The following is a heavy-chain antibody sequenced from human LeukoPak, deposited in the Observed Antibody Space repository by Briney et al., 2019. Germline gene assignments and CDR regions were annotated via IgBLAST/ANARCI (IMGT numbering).Heavy chain of an antibody. V-gene: IGHV6-1*01. CDR2: TYYRSKWYN. D-gene: IGHD5-18*01. J-gene: IGHJ6*02. Sequence: SQTLSLTCAISGDSVSSNSAAWNWIKPSPSRGLEWLGRTYYRSKWYNDYAVSVKSRITINPDTSKNQFSLQLNSVTPEDTAVYYCARSPGIQLWEYYYYGMDVWGQGTTVTVSS. CDR1: GDSVSSNSAA. CDR3: ARSPGIQLWEYYYYGMDV.